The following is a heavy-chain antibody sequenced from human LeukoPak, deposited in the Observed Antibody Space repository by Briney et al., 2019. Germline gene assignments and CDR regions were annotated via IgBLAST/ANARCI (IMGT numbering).Heavy chain of an antibody. CDR1: EFTFSSYG. V-gene: IGHV3-15*01. CDR3: TTDIKAVYDYVWGSYRPIY. Sequence: GRSLRLSCAASEFTFSSYGMHWVRQAPGKGLEWVGRIKTKTDGGTIDYAAPVKGRFTISRDDSKNTLYLQMNSLKTEDTAVYYCTTDIKAVYDYVWGSYRPIYWGQGSLVTVSS. CDR2: IKTKTDGGTI. D-gene: IGHD3-16*02. J-gene: IGHJ4*02.